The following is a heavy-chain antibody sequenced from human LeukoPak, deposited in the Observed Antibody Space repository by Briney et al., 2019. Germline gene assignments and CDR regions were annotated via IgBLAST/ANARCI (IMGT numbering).Heavy chain of an antibody. CDR2: MNPNSGNT. CDR1: GYTFTIYD. CDR3: ARGHEQWLAYYYMDV. J-gene: IGHJ6*03. V-gene: IGHV1-8*03. Sequence: ASVNVSFKASGYTFTIYDINWVRQATGQGLEWMGWMNPNSGNTGYAQKFQGRVTITRNTSISTAYMELSSLRSEDTAVYYCARGHEQWLAYYYMDVWGKGTTVTVSS. D-gene: IGHD6-19*01.